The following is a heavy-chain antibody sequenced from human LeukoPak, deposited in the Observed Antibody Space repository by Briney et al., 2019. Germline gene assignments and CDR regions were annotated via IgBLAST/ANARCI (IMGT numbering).Heavy chain of an antibody. CDR2: INPSGSFT. D-gene: IGHD3-10*01. CDR3: ARDMIRGVIKN. CDR1: GFTFSSYG. J-gene: IGHJ4*02. V-gene: IGHV3-74*01. Sequence: GGSLRLSCAASGFTFSSYGMSWVRQAPGKGLVWVSLINPSGSFTTYADSVKGRFTISRDNAKNRLCMQMNSLRVEDTAVYYCARDMIRGVIKNWGQGTLVTVSS.